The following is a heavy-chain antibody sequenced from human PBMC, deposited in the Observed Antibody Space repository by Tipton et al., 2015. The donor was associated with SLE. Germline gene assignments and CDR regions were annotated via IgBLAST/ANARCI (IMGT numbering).Heavy chain of an antibody. CDR2: IRYDGRKT. CDR3: AKDRSYDF. CDR1: GFTFSNYD. J-gene: IGHJ4*02. D-gene: IGHD3/OR15-3a*01. Sequence: SLRLSCAASGFTFSNYDMHWVRQAPGKGLEWVAFIRYDGRKTYYLNSVKGRFTISRDSAKNTLYLQMSSLRPEDTAVYYCAKDRSYDFWGQGTLVTVSS. V-gene: IGHV3-30*02.